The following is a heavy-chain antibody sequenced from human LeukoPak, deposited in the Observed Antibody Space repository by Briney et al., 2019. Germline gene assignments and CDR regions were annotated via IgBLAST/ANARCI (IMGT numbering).Heavy chain of an antibody. D-gene: IGHD6-6*01. Sequence: ASVKVSCKASGYTFSTYGISWVRQAPGQGLEWMGWISAYNGNTNYAQKLQGRVTMTTDTSTSTAYMELRSLRSDDTAVYYCARDWGVSARPGYMDVWGKGTTVTVSS. V-gene: IGHV1-18*01. CDR1: GYTFSTYG. CDR2: ISAYNGNT. CDR3: ARDWGVSARPGYMDV. J-gene: IGHJ6*03.